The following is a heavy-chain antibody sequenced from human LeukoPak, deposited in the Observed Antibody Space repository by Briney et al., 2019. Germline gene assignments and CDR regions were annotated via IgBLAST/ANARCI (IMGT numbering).Heavy chain of an antibody. CDR3: AKDRLYYDFWSGYYTQDYMDV. V-gene: IGHV3-23*01. Sequence: GGSLRLSCAASGFTFSSYAMSWVRQAPGKGLEWVSAISGSGGSTYYADSVKGRFTISRDNSKNTLYLQMNSLRAEDTAVYYCAKDRLYYDFWSGYYTQDYMDVWGKGTTVTVSS. J-gene: IGHJ6*03. CDR1: GFTFSSYA. CDR2: ISGSGGST. D-gene: IGHD3-3*01.